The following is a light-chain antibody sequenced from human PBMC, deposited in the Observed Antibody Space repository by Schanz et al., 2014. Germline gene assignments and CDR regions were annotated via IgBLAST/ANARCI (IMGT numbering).Light chain of an antibody. J-gene: IGKJ2*01. CDR2: WAS. V-gene: IGKV4-1*01. CDR3: QQYYSTPYT. Sequence: VTLAVSLGERATINCKSSQNVLYSPNNKNYLAWYQQKPGQPPKLLIYWASTRESRVPDRFSGSGSETDFTLTISNLQAEDVAVYYCQQYYSTPYTFGQATKLEIK. CDR1: QNVLYSPNNKNY.